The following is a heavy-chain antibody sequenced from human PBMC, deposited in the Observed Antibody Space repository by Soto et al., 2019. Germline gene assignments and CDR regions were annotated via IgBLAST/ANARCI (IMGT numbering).Heavy chain of an antibody. J-gene: IGHJ4*02. D-gene: IGHD3-16*02. Sequence: SETLSLTCAVYGGSFSGYYWSWIRQPPGKGLEWIGEINHSGSTNYNPPLKSRVTISVDTSKNQFSLKLSSVTAADTAVYYCARVVYYDYVWGSYRLYYFDYWGQGTLVTVSS. CDR3: ARVVYYDYVWGSYRLYYFDY. V-gene: IGHV4-34*01. CDR2: INHSGST. CDR1: GGSFSGYY.